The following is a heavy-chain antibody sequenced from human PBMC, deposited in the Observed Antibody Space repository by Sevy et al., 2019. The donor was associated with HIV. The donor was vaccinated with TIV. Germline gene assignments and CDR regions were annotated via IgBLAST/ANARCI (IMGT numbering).Heavy chain of an antibody. CDR1: GFTFSSFA. D-gene: IGHD3-22*01. Sequence: GGSLRLSCAASGFTFSSFAMTWVRQAPGKGLEWVSGISGSGDNTYYADSVKGRFTISRDNSKNTLYLQMNSLRAEDTAVYYCARDRYYDASGYYYYYYGMDVWGQGTTVTVSS. CDR3: ARDRYYDASGYYYYYYGMDV. J-gene: IGHJ6*02. CDR2: ISGSGDNT. V-gene: IGHV3-23*01.